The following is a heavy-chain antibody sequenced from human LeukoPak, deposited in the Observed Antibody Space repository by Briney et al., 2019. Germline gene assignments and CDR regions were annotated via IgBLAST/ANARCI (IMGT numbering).Heavy chain of an antibody. Sequence: GASVKVSCKASGYTFSGNYMHWVRQAPGQGLEWMGRINPNSGGTNYVQKFQGRVTMTRDTSISTAYMELSRLGSDDTAVYYCARVPLEYSYGYPLGPDWYFDLWGRGTLVTVPS. CDR2: INPNSGGT. D-gene: IGHD5-18*01. CDR3: ARVPLEYSYGYPLGPDWYFDL. V-gene: IGHV1-2*06. J-gene: IGHJ2*01. CDR1: GYTFSGNY.